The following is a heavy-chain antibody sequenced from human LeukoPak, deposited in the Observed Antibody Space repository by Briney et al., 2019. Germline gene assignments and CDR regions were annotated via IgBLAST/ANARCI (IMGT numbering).Heavy chain of an antibody. J-gene: IGHJ4*02. CDR1: RFTFDDYA. CDR3: AKGLTVVLPISHFDY. V-gene: IGHV3-9*01. CDR2: ISWNSGSI. D-gene: IGHD4-23*01. Sequence: GGSLRLSCAASRFTFDDYAMHWVRQAPGKGLEWVSGISWNSGSIGYADSVKGRFTISRDNAKNSLYLQMNSLRAEDTALYYCAKGLTVVLPISHFDYWGQGTLVTVSS.